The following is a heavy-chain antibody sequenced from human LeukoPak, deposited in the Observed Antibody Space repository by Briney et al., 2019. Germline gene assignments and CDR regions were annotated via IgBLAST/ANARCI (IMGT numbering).Heavy chain of an antibody. Sequence: GGSLRLSCAASGFTFSTYSMNWVRQAPGKGLEWVSYIRGSSAIYYADSVKGRFSISRDNANNSLYLQMSSLRDEDTAVYYCARTYCRGGNCYYDYWGQGTLVTVSS. CDR3: ARTYCRGGNCYYDY. V-gene: IGHV3-48*02. CDR1: GFTFSTYS. CDR2: IRGSSAI. J-gene: IGHJ4*02. D-gene: IGHD2-15*01.